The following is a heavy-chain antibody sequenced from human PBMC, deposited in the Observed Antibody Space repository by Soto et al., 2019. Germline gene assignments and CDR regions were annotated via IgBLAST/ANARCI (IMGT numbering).Heavy chain of an antibody. Sequence: QVQLVQSGAEVKKPGSSVKVSCKASGGTFSSYAISWVRQAPGQGLEWMGGIIPIFGTANYAQKFQGRVTITADESTSTAYMELSSLRSEDMAVYYCAGGGGYYYDSSGYDNWFDPWGQGTLVTVSS. CDR2: IIPIFGTA. CDR1: GGTFSSYA. CDR3: AGGGGYYYDSSGYDNWFDP. V-gene: IGHV1-69*01. J-gene: IGHJ5*02. D-gene: IGHD3-22*01.